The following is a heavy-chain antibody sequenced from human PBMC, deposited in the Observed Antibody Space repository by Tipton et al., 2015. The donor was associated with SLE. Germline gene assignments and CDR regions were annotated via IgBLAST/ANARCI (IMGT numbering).Heavy chain of an antibody. D-gene: IGHD2-21*01. Sequence: QSGPEVKKPGASVKVSCKASGYTFTSYGISWVRQAPGQGLEWMGWISAYDGNTNYAQKLQGRVTMTTDTSTSTAYMELRSLRSDDTALYYCARHQDCGGDCYYYLDYWGQGTLVTVSS. CDR1: GYTFTSYG. CDR3: ARHQDCGGDCYYYLDY. V-gene: IGHV1-18*01. J-gene: IGHJ4*02. CDR2: ISAYDGNT.